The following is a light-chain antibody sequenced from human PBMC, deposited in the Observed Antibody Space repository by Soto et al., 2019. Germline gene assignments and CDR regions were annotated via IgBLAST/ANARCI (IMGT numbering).Light chain of an antibody. CDR1: NNL. CDR2: EGT. V-gene: IGLV2-23*01. Sequence: QSALTQPASVSGSPGQSITISCTGTNNLVSWYQQHPGKAPKVVVYEGTKRPSGVSNRFSGSNSGGTASLTISGLQAKDEASYSCCAYVGARSYVFGPGTKVTVL. CDR3: CAYVGARSYV. J-gene: IGLJ1*01.